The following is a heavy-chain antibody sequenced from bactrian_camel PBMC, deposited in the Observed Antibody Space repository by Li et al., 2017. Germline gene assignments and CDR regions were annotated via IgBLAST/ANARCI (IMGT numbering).Heavy chain of an antibody. CDR3: VKGGPSRGGSWPD. CDR1: GYNYRNYS. V-gene: IGHV3S40*01. CDR2: FYSDGTSY. D-gene: IGHD6*01. Sequence: VQLVESGGGLVQPGGSLRLSCAASGYNYRNYSMGWFRQAPGKEREGVATFYSDGTSYACADSVKGRFTISRDNAKNTVSLQMNNLKPEDTTMHYCVKGGPSRGGSWPDWGQGTQVTVS. J-gene: IGHJ4*01.